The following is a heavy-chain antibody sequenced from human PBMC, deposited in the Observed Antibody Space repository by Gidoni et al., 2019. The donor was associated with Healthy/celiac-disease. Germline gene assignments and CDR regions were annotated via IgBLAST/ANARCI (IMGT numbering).Heavy chain of an antibody. Sequence: QVQLQQWGAGLLKPSETLSLTCAVYGGSFCGYYWRWIRPPPGKGLEWIGEINHSGSTNYNPSLKSRVTISVDTSKNLYSLKRSAVTAADTAVYYCARVHGDYWGQGTLVTVSS. V-gene: IGHV4-34*01. J-gene: IGHJ4*02. CDR1: GGSFCGYY. CDR2: INHSGST. CDR3: ARVHGDY.